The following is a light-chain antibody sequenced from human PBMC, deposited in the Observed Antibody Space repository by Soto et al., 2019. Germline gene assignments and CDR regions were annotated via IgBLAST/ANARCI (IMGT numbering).Light chain of an antibody. Sequence: NFMLTQPHSVSESPGKTVTISCTGSSGSIASNYVQWYQQRPGSAPTTVIYEDNQRPPGVRDRFSGSIDSSSNSASLTISGLKTEDEADYYCQSYDSSNSWVFGGGTKLTVL. CDR2: EDN. CDR1: SGSIASNY. V-gene: IGLV6-57*02. J-gene: IGLJ3*02. CDR3: QSYDSSNSWV.